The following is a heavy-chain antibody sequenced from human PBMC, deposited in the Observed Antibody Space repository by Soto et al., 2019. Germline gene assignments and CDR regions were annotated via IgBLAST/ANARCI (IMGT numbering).Heavy chain of an antibody. CDR3: ARILRITFFGVVIPRYRMAV. J-gene: IGHJ6*02. D-gene: IGHD3-3*01. CDR1: GGTFSSYA. Sequence: GASVKVSCKASGGTFSSYAISWVRQAPGQGLEWMGGIIPIFGTANYAQKFQGRVTITADESTSTAYMELSSLRSEDTAVYYCARILRITFFGVVIPRYRMAVSGQGTTVTVS. CDR2: IIPIFGTA. V-gene: IGHV1-69*13.